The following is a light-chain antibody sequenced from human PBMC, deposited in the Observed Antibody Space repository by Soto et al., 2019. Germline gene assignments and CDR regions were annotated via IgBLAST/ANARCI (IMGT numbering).Light chain of an antibody. CDR1: QSVGTSY. V-gene: IGKV3-20*01. CDR2: GAS. Sequence: EIVLTQSPGTLSLSPGERATLSCRASQSVGTSYLAWYQQKPGQAPRLFIYGASNRATGIPDRFSGVGSGTDFTLTISRLEPEDFAVYYCQQSGGSPRTFGQGTKVEIK. J-gene: IGKJ1*01. CDR3: QQSGGSPRT.